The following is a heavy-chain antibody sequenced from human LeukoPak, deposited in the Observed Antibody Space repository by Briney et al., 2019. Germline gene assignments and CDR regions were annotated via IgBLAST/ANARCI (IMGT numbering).Heavy chain of an antibody. J-gene: IGHJ4*02. D-gene: IGHD3-3*01. Sequence: GGSLRLSCAASGFPFSNNVMSWVRQAPGRGLDWLSAIRGSGDTYYADSVKGRFTISRDNSKNMLYLQMNSLRAEDTAVYYCAKTFPYGTTWYGFCDYWGQEALVTVSS. CDR1: GFPFSNNV. CDR2: IRGSGDT. CDR3: AKTFPYGTTWYGFCDY. V-gene: IGHV3-23*01.